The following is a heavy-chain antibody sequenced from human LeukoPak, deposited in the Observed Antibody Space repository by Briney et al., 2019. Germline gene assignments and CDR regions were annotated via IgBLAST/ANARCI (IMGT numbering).Heavy chain of an antibody. CDR1: GFTSSSSN. V-gene: IGHV3-30*04. Sequence: GGSLRLSCAPSGFTSSSSNMHWVRQSPGKGLEWLALISYDGTKTYYAESVKGRFTVSRDNSKNTLFLQMNSLSAEDTAIYYCEREWFGESNWGQGARVTVSS. J-gene: IGHJ4*02. CDR3: EREWFGESN. CDR2: ISYDGTKT. D-gene: IGHD3-10*01.